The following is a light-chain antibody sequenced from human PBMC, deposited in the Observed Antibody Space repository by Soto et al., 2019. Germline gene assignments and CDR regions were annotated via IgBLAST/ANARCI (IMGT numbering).Light chain of an antibody. CDR1: QDIGTW. CDR2: PAS. J-gene: IGKJ4*01. V-gene: IGKV1D-16*01. CDR3: QQYNSYPLT. Sequence: DIQITQTQSSASASLGDRDIITCRASQDIGTWLAWYQLKLEQVLNLLMYPASSLHSGVPSRFSGSGSGTEFTLTISSLQPDDFATYYCQQYNSYPLTSGGGTKVDI.